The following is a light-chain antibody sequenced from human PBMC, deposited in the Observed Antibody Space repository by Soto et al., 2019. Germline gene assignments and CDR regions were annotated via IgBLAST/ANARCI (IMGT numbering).Light chain of an antibody. J-gene: IGKJ2*01. CDR1: QGISRA. CDR3: QQFNSYPYT. CDR2: DDS. V-gene: IGKV1-13*02. Sequence: AIPLTPSLSSLSASVGDRVTITCRASQGISRALAWYQQKPVKAPKLLIYDDSSLESGVPSRFSGSGSGTDFTLTISSQQPEDFATYYCQQFNSYPYTFGQGTKLEIK.